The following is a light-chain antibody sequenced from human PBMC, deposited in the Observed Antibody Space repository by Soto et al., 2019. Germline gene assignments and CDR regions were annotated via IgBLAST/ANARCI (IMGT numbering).Light chain of an antibody. V-gene: IGKV3D-20*02. CDR1: QYVSSSS. J-gene: IGKJ5*01. Sequence: EIVLTQSLGTLSLSPGARAPLSCRAGQYVSSSSLAWYQQKRGQANRLLIHDASSRATGIPDRFSGSGSGTDFTLTISSLQSEEFAVYYCHHYHNWPMTVGKGTRLAIK. CDR2: DAS. CDR3: HHYHNWPMT.